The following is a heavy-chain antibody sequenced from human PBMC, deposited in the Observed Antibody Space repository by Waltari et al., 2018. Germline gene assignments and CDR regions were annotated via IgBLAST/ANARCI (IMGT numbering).Heavy chain of an antibody. CDR3: ARVIKELWFGEHTSGYYYYYMDV. CDR1: GGSISSGGYY. Sequence: QVQLQESGPGLLKPSQPLSLTCPVSGGSISSGGYYCSWVGQPPGQCQDGVGYIYYSGSTYYNPSLKSRVTISVDTSKNQFSLKLSSVTAADTAVYYCARVIKELWFGEHTSGYYYYYMDVWGKGTTVTVSS. D-gene: IGHD3-10*01. J-gene: IGHJ6*03. V-gene: IGHV4-31*03. CDR2: IYYSGST.